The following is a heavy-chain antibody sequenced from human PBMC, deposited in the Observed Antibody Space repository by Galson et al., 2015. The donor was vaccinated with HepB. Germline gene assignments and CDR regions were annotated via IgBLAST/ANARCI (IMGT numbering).Heavy chain of an antibody. CDR2: IYPGDSDT. CDR3: ARGRGYCISTSCYEFDY. Sequence: QSGAEVKKPGESLKMSCTGSGYSFTNSWIGWVRQVPGKGLEWMAIIYPGDSDTRYSPSFQGQVTISADKSISTAYLQWSSLRASDTAMYYCARGRGYCISTSCYEFDYWGQGTLVTVSS. J-gene: IGHJ4*02. CDR1: GYSFTNSW. V-gene: IGHV5-51*01. D-gene: IGHD2-2*01.